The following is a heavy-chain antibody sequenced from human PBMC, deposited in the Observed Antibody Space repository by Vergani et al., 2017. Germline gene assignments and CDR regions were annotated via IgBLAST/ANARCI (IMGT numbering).Heavy chain of an antibody. V-gene: IGHV3-33*03. CDR2: IWYDGATR. CDR1: GFTFSDYN. J-gene: IGHJ4*02. D-gene: IGHD3-3*01. Sequence: QVRLVESGGGVVQTGGSLRLSCEASGFTFSDYNIHWVRQAPGKGLEWVAVIWYDGATRYMADAVKGRFTISRDNSKNTVNLQMNRLRADDTAVYFCGKDHSESYTTYYSFWSGPEFDSRAQGTLVTVAA. CDR3: GKDHSESYTTYYSFWSGPEFDS.